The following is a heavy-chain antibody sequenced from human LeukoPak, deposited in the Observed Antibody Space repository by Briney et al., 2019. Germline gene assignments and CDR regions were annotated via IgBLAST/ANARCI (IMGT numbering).Heavy chain of an antibody. J-gene: IGHJ4*02. D-gene: IGHD2-15*01. V-gene: IGHV3-15*01. CDR2: IKSKTVGGTT. Sequence: GGSLRLSCAASGFTFSNAWMSWVRQAPGKGLEWVGRIKSKTVGGTTDYAAPVKGRFTISRDDSKNTLYLQMNSLKTEDTAVYYCTTQRTYCSGGSCIDYWGQGTLVTVSS. CDR3: TTQRTYCSGGSCIDY. CDR1: GFTFSNAW.